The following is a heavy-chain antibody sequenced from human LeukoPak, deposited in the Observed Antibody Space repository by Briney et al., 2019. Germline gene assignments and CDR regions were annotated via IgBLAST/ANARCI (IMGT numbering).Heavy chain of an antibody. J-gene: IGHJ6*02. V-gene: IGHV3-11*01. CDR1: GFTFSDYY. Sequence: SGGSLRLSCAASGFTFSDYYMTWVRQAPGKGLEWLSYITNRGDTVFYADSVKGRFTVSRDNAKNSLYLQMNSLRAEDTALYHCARNNGMDVWGQGTTVIVSS. CDR3: ARNNGMDV. CDR2: ITNRGDTV.